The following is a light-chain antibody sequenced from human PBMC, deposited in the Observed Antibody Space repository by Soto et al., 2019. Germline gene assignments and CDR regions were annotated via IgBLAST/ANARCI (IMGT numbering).Light chain of an antibody. Sequence: ENVLTQSPGTLPLSPGERATLSCRASQSVASNSLAWFQQKPGQAPRLLIYDTSSRATGIPDRFSGSGSGTDFTLTISRLEPEDFAVYYCQQYDKSPPIYFGQGTRLEIK. J-gene: IGKJ5*01. CDR1: QSVASNS. CDR2: DTS. V-gene: IGKV3-20*01. CDR3: QQYDKSPPIY.